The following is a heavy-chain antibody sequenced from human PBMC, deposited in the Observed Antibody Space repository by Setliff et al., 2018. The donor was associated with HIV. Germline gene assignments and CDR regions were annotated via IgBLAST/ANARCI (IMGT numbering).Heavy chain of an antibody. CDR3: ARAHYLVAETRNWFDP. Sequence: GASVKVSCKTSGYTFTDFYIHWMRQAPGQGLEWMGRINPKTGVADYLKRFQGRVTMTRDTSTNTAHMELIRPRFDDTAVYYCARAHYLVAETRNWFDPWGQGTLVTVSS. CDR2: INPKTGVA. V-gene: IGHV1-2*06. D-gene: IGHD5-12*01. J-gene: IGHJ5*02. CDR1: GYTFTDFY.